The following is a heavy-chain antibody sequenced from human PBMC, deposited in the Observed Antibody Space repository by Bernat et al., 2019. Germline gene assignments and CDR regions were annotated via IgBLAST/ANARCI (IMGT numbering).Heavy chain of an antibody. D-gene: IGHD2-8*02. CDR2: IGAGSGGT. CDR3: ARDSHGTRDWFDP. Sequence: QAQLVQSGVEVKKPGASVKVSCKASGYSFTSYGIHWMRQAPGQGPEWMGFIGAGSGGTNYAEKFQGRVTITMDTSTTTAYMDLSGMTSEDTAVYYCARDSHGTRDWFDPWGQGTLVTVSS. V-gene: IGHV1-3*01. J-gene: IGHJ5*02. CDR1: GYSFTSYG.